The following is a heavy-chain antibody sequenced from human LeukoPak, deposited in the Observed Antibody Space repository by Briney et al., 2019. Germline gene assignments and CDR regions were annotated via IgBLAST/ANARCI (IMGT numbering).Heavy chain of an antibody. V-gene: IGHV1-2*02. Sequence: ASVKVSSKTSAYTFIANYRRCVLQAPGHGLEWMGWINPNSGGTHYAQKFQGRVTMTRDTSISTAYMELSRLRSDDTPVSYCARDRKSLYYYDSSGYPDYWGQGTLVTVSS. J-gene: IGHJ4*02. D-gene: IGHD3-22*01. CDR3: ARDRKSLYYYDSSGYPDY. CDR1: AYTFIANY. CDR2: INPNSGGT.